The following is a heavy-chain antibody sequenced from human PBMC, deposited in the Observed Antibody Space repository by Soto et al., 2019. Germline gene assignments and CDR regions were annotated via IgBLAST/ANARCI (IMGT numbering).Heavy chain of an antibody. CDR2: LTSRGTT. J-gene: IGHJ4*02. CDR1: GFSFSDYS. CDR3: AKRATTVPTPGNYFDC. V-gene: IGHV3-23*01. Sequence: EVQLLESGGGLVQPGGSLRLSCAASGFSFSDYSMTWVRQAPGRGLEWVSTLTSRGTTFYADSVKGRFTISRDNSKNTLCLQMHSLITEDTALYYYAKRATTVPTPGNYFDCWGQGTLVTVSS. D-gene: IGHD2-15*01.